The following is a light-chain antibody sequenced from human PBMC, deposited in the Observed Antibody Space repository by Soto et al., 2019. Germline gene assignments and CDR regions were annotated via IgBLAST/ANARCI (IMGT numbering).Light chain of an antibody. CDR3: SSYPSSSPSYV. J-gene: IGLJ1*01. CDR1: SNDVGGYKY. V-gene: IGLV2-14*03. Sequence: QSVLTQPASVSGSPGQSITISCTGTSNDVGGYKYVSWYQQHPGKAPKLMIYDVTNRPSGVSDRFSGSKSGNTASPSISGLQAEDEADYYCSSYPSSSPSYVFGTGTKVTVL. CDR2: DVT.